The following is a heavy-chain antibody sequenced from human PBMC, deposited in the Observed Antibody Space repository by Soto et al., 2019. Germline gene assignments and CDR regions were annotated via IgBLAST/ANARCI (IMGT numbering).Heavy chain of an antibody. Sequence: QVQLVQSGAEVKKPGASVKVSCQASGYTFISYDINWVRQATGQGLEWMGSLNPNSGNTVYAQKFQGRVTVTRNTSITPAYIELSSLRSDDTAVYYCARGMRVRASTSPALWSVSYFYKRGVWGEGTTVTVSS. CDR1: GYTFISYD. D-gene: IGHD2-2*01. CDR3: ARGMRVRASTSPALWSVSYFYKRGV. J-gene: IGHJ6*03. CDR2: LNPNSGNT. V-gene: IGHV1-8*01.